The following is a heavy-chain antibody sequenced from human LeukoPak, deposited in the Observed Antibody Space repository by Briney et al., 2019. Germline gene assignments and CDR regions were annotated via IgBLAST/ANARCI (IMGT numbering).Heavy chain of an antibody. V-gene: IGHV3-7*01. CDR3: ARDGSGEWPIGY. D-gene: IGHD3-10*01. J-gene: IGHJ4*02. CDR2: IYQDGSMK. CDR1: GFTFNTYW. Sequence: GGSLRLSCATSGFTFNTYWMSWVRQTPAKGLEWVTNIYQDGSMKHYVDSVKGRFTISRDNAKNSLYLEMNSLRAEDTAVYYCARDGSGEWPIGYWGQGTLVTVSS.